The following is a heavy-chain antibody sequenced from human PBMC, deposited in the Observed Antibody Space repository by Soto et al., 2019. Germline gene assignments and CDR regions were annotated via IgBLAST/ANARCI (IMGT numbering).Heavy chain of an antibody. J-gene: IGHJ6*02. CDR2: INPIGDDT. CDR3: AGPPELTRIYYYYGMDV. V-gene: IGHV1-46*04. Sequence: ASVKVSCKASGYTVTNYYMHWVRQAPGQGLEWMGIINPIGDDTTYAQKLQGRVTMTRDTSTSTVYMELSSLKSEDTAVYYCAGPPELTRIYYYYGMDVWGQGTTVTVSS. CDR1: GYTVTNYY. D-gene: IGHD1-7*01.